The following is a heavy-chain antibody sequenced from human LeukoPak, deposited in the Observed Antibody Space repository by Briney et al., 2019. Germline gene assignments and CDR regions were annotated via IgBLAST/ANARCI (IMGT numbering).Heavy chain of an antibody. CDR3: ARDGPDTAMVYYFDY. CDR2: ISSGSNYK. V-gene: IGHV3-21*01. D-gene: IGHD5-18*01. CDR1: GFVYSTYS. J-gene: IGHJ4*02. Sequence: GGSLRLSCAASGFVYSTYSMNWVRQAPGKGLEWVSSISSGSNYKYYADSVKGRFTISRDNAKNSLYLQMNSLRAEDTAVYYCARDGPDTAMVYYFDYWGQGTLVTVSS.